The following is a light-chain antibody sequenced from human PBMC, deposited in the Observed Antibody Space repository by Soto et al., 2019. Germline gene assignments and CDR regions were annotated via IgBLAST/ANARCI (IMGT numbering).Light chain of an antibody. J-gene: IGKJ1*01. CDR1: QSVSSSY. CDR2: GAS. V-gene: IGKV3-20*01. Sequence: EIVLTQSPGTLSLSPGERATLSCRASQSVSSSYLAWYQQKPGQAPRLLIYGASSRATGIPDRVSGSGSGTDFTLTISRLEPEDFAVYYCQQYRNSLWTFGQGTKVEIK. CDR3: QQYRNSLWT.